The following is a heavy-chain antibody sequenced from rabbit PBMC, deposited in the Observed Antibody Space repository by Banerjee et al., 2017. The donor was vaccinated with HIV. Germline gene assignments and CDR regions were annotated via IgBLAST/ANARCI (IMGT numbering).Heavy chain of an antibody. D-gene: IGHD8-1*01. J-gene: IGHJ6*01. CDR2: VDVGGSGFT. CDR3: ARDAASSFSSYGMDL. V-gene: IGHV1S45*01. CDR1: GFSFSSSYY. Sequence: QEQLEESGGDLVKPGASLTLTCTASGFSFSSSYYMCWVRQAPGKGLEWIGCVDVGGSGFTYFANWAKGRFTISKPSSTTVTLQMTSLTAADTATYFCARDAASSFSSYGMDLWGPGTLVTVS.